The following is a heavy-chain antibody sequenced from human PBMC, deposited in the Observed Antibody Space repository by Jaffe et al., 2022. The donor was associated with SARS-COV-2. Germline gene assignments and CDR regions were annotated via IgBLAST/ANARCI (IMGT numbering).Heavy chain of an antibody. CDR2: IYPSDSDT. CDR1: GYSFTSYW. CDR3: ARQRAFGSPFPDY. J-gene: IGHJ4*02. V-gene: IGHV5-51*01. D-gene: IGHD3-3*02. Sequence: EVQLVQSGAEVKKPGESLKISCKGSGYSFTSYWIAWLRQMPGKGLEWMGIIYPSDSDTRYSPSFQGQVTISADKSISTAYLQWSSLKASDTAIYYCARQRAFGSPFPDYWGQGSLVTVSS.